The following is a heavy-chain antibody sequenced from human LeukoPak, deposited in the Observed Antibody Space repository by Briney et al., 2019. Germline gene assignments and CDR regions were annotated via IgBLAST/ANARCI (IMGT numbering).Heavy chain of an antibody. D-gene: IGHD3-9*01. V-gene: IGHV3-23*01. CDR1: GSTFSSYA. Sequence: GGSLRLSCAASGSTFSSYAMSWVRQAPGKGLEWVSAISGSGGSTYYAASVKGRFTISRDNSKNTVYLETNSLKAEDTAVYYCAKGRYFGWLPNIGPQYPDYYYGMDVWGQGTTVTVSS. J-gene: IGHJ6*02. CDR2: ISGSGGST. CDR3: AKGRYFGWLPNIGPQYPDYYYGMDV.